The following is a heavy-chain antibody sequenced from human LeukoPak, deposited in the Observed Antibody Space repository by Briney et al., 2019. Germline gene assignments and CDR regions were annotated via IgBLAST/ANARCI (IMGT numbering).Heavy chain of an antibody. CDR1: GGSFSGYY. CDR3: ARGYYYEGLDY. V-gene: IGHV4-34*01. CDR2: INHSGST. J-gene: IGHJ4*02. D-gene: IGHD3-22*01. Sequence: PSETLSLTCAVYGGSFSGYYWSWIRQPPGKGLEWIGEINHSGSTNYNPSLKSRVTISVDTSKNQFSLKLSSVTAADTAVYYCARGYYYEGLDYWGQGTLVTVSS.